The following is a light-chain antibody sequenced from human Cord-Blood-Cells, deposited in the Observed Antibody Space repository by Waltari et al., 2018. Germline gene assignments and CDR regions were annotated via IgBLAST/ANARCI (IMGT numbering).Light chain of an antibody. CDR2: DVS. Sequence: QSALTQPRSVSGSPGQSVTISCTGTSSDVGGYNYVSWYQQHPGKAPKLMIYDVSKRPSGVPDRFSGSMSGNTASLTISGLQAEDEADYYCCSYAGSYTVVFGTVTKVTVL. CDR3: CSYAGSYTVV. CDR1: SSDVGGYNY. J-gene: IGLJ1*01. V-gene: IGLV2-11*01.